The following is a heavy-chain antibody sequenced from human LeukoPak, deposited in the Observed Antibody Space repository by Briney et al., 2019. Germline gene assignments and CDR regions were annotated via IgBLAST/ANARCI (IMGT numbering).Heavy chain of an antibody. Sequence: AGGSLRLSCAVSGFSVSSYGMSWVRQAPGKGLEWISAISVNGETTYYANSVKGRFIISRDNSENTLYLQMNSLRAEDTAVYYCAQGYSSGWYPYGGQGSLVSVSS. CDR1: GFSVSSYG. D-gene: IGHD6-19*01. CDR2: ISVNGETT. J-gene: IGHJ4*02. V-gene: IGHV3-23*01. CDR3: AQGYSSGWYPY.